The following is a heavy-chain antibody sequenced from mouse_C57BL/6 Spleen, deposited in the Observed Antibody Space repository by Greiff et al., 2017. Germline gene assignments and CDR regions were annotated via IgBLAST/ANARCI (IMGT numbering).Heavy chain of an antibody. J-gene: IGHJ2*01. CDR1: GFTFSDYG. V-gene: IGHV5-17*01. CDR3: ARPTMVTFDY. Sequence: EVHLVESGGGLVKPGGSLKLSCAASGFTFSDYGMHWVRQAPEKGLEWVAYISSGSSTIYYADTVKGRFTISRDNAKNTLFLQMTRLRSEDTAMYYCARPTMVTFDYWGQGTTLTVSS. D-gene: IGHD2-9*01. CDR2: ISSGSSTI.